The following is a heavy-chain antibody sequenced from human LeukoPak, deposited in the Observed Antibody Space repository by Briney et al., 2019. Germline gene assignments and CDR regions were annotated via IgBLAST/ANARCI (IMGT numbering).Heavy chain of an antibody. CDR2: IYYSGST. J-gene: IGHJ4*02. V-gene: IGHV4-59*12. D-gene: IGHD5-12*01. CDR1: GGSISSYY. CDR3: ARETLATFSGTDY. Sequence: SETLSLTCTVSGGSISSYYWSWIRQPPGKGLEWIGYIYYSGSTNYNPSLKSRVTISVDTSKNQFSLKLSSVTAADTAVYYCARETLATFSGTDYWGQGTLVTVSS.